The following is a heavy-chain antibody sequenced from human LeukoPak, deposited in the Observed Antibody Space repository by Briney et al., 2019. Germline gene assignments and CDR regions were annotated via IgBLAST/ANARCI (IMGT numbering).Heavy chain of an antibody. CDR2: ISSSSSYI. CDR1: GFTFSSYS. D-gene: IGHD3-3*01. V-gene: IGHV3-21*01. J-gene: IGHJ6*03. CDR3: ARERRGVVPTSGYYMDV. Sequence: GGSLRLSCAASGFTFSSYSMNWVRQAPGKGLEWVSSISSSSSYIYYADSVKGRFTISRDNAKNSLYLQMNSLRAEDTAVYYCARERRGVVPTSGYYMDVWGKGTTVTVP.